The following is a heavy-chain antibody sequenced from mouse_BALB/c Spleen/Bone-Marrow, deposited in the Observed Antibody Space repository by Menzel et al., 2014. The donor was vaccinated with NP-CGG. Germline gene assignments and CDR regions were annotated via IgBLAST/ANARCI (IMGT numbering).Heavy chain of an antibody. CDR3: ARGGNYVDY. CDR2: IRNKANGYTT. CDR1: GFTFTDYY. Sequence: EVQRVESGGGLVQPGGSLILSCATSGFTFTDYYMSWVRQPPGKALEWLGFIRNKANGYTTEYSASVKGRFTISRDNSQSSLYLQMNTLRAEDSATYYCARGGNYVDYWGQGTSVTVSS. J-gene: IGHJ4*01. D-gene: IGHD2-1*01. V-gene: IGHV7-3*02.